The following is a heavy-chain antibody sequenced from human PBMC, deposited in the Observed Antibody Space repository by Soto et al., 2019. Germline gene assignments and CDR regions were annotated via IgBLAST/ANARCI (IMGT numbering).Heavy chain of an antibody. D-gene: IGHD3-10*01. J-gene: IGHJ3*02. V-gene: IGHV4-34*01. CDR3: ARVRIGSAFDI. CDR2: INHSGST. CDR1: GGSFSGYY. Sequence: PSETLSLTCAVYGGSFSGYYWSWIRQPPGKGLEWIGEINHSGSTSYNPSLKSRVTISVDTSKNQFSLKLSSVTAADTAVYYCARVRIGSAFDIWGQGTMVTVSS.